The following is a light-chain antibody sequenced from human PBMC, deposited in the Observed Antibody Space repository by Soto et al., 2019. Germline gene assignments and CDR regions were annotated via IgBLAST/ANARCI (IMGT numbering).Light chain of an antibody. CDR1: XXXVGGYNY. CDR2: EVI. Sequence: QSALTQPASVSGSPGQSITISXXXXXXXVGGYNYVSWYQQHPGKAPKLMIYEVIRRPSGISNRFSGSKSGNTASLTISTLQAEDEAEYYCSSYTTSSTVVFGGGTKLTVL. J-gene: IGLJ3*02. V-gene: IGLV2-14*01. CDR3: SSYTTSSTVV.